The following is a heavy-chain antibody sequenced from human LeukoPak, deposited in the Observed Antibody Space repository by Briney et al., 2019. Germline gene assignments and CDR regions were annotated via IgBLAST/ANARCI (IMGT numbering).Heavy chain of an antibody. Sequence: PSETLSLTCTVSGGSISSSSYYWGWIRQPPGKGLEWIGSIYYSGSTYYNPSLKSRVTISVDTSKNQFSLKLSSVTAADTAVYYCARHDYDSCPTHLSYWYFDLWGRGTLVTVSS. CDR1: GGSISSSSYY. CDR2: IYYSGST. V-gene: IGHV4-39*01. J-gene: IGHJ2*01. CDR3: ARHDYDSCPTHLSYWYFDL. D-gene: IGHD3-22*01.